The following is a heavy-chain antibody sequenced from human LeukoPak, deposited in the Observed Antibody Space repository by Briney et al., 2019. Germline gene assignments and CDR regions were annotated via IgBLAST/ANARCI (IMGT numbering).Heavy chain of an antibody. CDR2: ISNDGIKK. Sequence: GGSLRLSCVASGLTFSDYGMHWVRQAPGKGLEWVAVISNDGIKKDHADSVKGRFTISRDNSKNTVYLQMNSLRTDDTAVYYCASVRYFDWLVDNWGQGTLVTVSS. D-gene: IGHD3-9*01. J-gene: IGHJ4*02. CDR3: ASVRYFDWLVDN. V-gene: IGHV3-30*03. CDR1: GLTFSDYG.